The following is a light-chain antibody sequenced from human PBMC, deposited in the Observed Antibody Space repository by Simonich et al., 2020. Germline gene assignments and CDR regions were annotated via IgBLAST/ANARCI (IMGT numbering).Light chain of an antibody. V-gene: IGLV2-23*03. CDR2: EGS. CDR3: CSYAGSSTFDWV. J-gene: IGLJ3*02. Sequence: QSALTQPASVSGSPGQSITISCTGTSSDVGSYNLVSWYQQHPGKAPKLMIYEGSKRPSGVSNRFSGSKSGNTASLTISGLQAEDEADHYCCSYAGSSTFDWVFGGGTKLTVL. CDR1: SSDVGSYNL.